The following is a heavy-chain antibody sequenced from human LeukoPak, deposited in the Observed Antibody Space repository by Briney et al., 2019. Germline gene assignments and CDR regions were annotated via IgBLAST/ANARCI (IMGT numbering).Heavy chain of an antibody. Sequence: PSETLSLTCIVSGGSISNYYWSWIRQPAGKGLEWIGRIYTSGSTNYNPSLKSRVTMSVDTSKNQFSLKLTSVSAADTAVYYCATGSGYSYGYPFDHWGQGTLVTVSS. J-gene: IGHJ4*02. V-gene: IGHV4-4*07. D-gene: IGHD5-18*01. CDR2: IYTSGST. CDR1: GGSISNYY. CDR3: ATGSGYSYGYPFDH.